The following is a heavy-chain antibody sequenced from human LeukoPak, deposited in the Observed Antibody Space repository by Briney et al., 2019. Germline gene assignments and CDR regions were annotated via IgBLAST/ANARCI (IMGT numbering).Heavy chain of an antibody. CDR1: GGSISSSSYY. CDR3: ARDGGCSGGSCYLIYWYFDL. Sequence: SETLSLTCTVSGGSISSSSYYWGWIRQPPGKGLEWIGSIYYSGSTSYNPSLKSRVTISVDTSKNQFSLKLSSVTAADTAVYYCARDGGCSGGSCYLIYWYFDLWGRGTLVTVSS. J-gene: IGHJ2*01. D-gene: IGHD2-15*01. V-gene: IGHV4-39*02. CDR2: IYYSGST.